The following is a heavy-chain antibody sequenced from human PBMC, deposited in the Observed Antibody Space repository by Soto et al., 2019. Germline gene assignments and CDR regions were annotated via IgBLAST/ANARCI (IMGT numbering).Heavy chain of an antibody. CDR3: AKDPSHITSPHFDY. CDR1: GGTFSSYA. D-gene: IGHD2-2*01. J-gene: IGHJ4*02. CDR2: ISYDGTNQ. Sequence: QVQLVQSGAEVKKPGSSVKVSCKASGGTFSSYAISWVRQAPGQGLEWMAVISYDGTNQYYEDSVKGRFTTSRDNSKNTLYLQMNSLRAEDTAVYYCAKDPSHITSPHFDYWGQGTLLTVS. V-gene: IGHV3-30*16.